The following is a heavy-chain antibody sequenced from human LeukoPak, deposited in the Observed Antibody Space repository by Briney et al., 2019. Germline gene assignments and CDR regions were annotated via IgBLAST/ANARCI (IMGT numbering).Heavy chain of an antibody. D-gene: IGHD1-26*01. CDR3: ARDHGGASYYYYMDV. CDR1: GYTFTGYY. CDR2: INPNSGGT. J-gene: IGHJ6*03. Sequence: ASVKVSCKASGYTFTGYYMHWVRQAPGQGLEWMGWINPNSGGTNYAQKFQGRVTMTRDTSISTAYMELSRLRSDDTAVYYCARDHGGASYYYYMDVWGKGTTVTVSS. V-gene: IGHV1-2*02.